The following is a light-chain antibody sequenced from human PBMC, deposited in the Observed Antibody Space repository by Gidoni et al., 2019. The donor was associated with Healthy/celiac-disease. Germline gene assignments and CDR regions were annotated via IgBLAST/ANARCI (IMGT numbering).Light chain of an antibody. J-gene: IGKJ2*01. V-gene: IGKV3-20*01. CDR1: QSVSSSY. CDR3: QQYGSSPPET. CDR2: GAS. Sequence: EIVLTQSPGTLSLSPGERATLSCRASQSVSSSYLAWYQQNPGQAPRLLIYGASSRATGIPDRFSGSGSGTDFTLTISRLEPEDFAVYYCQQYGSSPPETFGQGTKLEIK.